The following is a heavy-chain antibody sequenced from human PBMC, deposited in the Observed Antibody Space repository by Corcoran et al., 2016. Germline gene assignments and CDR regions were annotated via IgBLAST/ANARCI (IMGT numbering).Heavy chain of an antibody. D-gene: IGHD4-17*01. CDR1: GGSISSSSYY. CDR2: IYYSGST. CDR3: ARQNGDYVSYTVDRYGMDV. J-gene: IGHJ6*02. V-gene: IGHV4-39*01. Sequence: QLQLQESGPGLVKPSETLSLTCTVSGGSISSSSYYWGWIRQPPGKGLEWIGSIYYSGSTYYNPSLKSRVTISVDTSKNQFSLKLSSVTAADTAVYYCARQNGDYVSYTVDRYGMDVWGQGTTVTVSS.